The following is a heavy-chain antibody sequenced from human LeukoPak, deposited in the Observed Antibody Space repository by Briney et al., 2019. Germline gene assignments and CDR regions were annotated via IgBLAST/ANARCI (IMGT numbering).Heavy chain of an antibody. D-gene: IGHD2-21*02. Sequence: GGSLRLSCAASGFTFSSYGMHWVRQAPGKGLEWGSVIYSGGSTYYADSVKGRFTISRDNSKNTLYLQMNSLSVEDTAVYYCAKDPGLGGDRDYWGQGTLVTVSS. CDR1: GFTFSSYG. CDR3: AKDPGLGGDRDY. CDR2: IYSGGST. V-gene: IGHV3-NL1*01. J-gene: IGHJ4*02.